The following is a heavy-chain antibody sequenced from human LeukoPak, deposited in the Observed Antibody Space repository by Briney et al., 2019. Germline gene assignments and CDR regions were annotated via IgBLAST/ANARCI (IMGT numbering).Heavy chain of an antibody. D-gene: IGHD3-10*01. CDR1: GLTFNTYA. CDR3: AKGRGFPYDALDI. CDR2: ISKSGDTT. V-gene: IGHV3-23*01. Sequence: PGGSLRLSCAASGLTFNTYAMSWVRQAPGKGLEWVSVISKSGDTTYYADSVTGRFTISRDNSKNTVYLLLNTLRAEDTAIYYCAKGRGFPYDALDIWGQGTRVTVSS. J-gene: IGHJ3*02.